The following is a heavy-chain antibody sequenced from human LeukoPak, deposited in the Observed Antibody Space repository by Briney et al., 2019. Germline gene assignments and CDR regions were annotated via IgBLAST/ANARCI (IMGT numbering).Heavy chain of an antibody. Sequence: GGSLRLSCAASGFTLTSYNMNWVRQAPGKGLEWVSSISDNSRSIYYADSVKGRFTISRDNAKNSLYLQMNSLRAEDTAVYYCAREFGENFDYWGQGTLVTVSS. CDR2: ISDNSRSI. CDR3: AREFGENFDY. V-gene: IGHV3-21*01. D-gene: IGHD3-10*01. J-gene: IGHJ4*02. CDR1: GFTLTSYN.